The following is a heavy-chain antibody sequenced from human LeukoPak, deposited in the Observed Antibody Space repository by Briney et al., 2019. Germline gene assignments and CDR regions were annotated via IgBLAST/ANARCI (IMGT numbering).Heavy chain of an antibody. CDR1: GLPFSNYA. CDR2: ISGSGGGS. CDR3: ARGRYYWDY. V-gene: IGHV3-23*01. J-gene: IGHJ4*02. Sequence: GGSLGLSGPASGLPFSNYAMTWVGKAPGRGLEWVSYISGSGGGSYYADSVKGRFTISRDNSKNTLFLQMNSLRAEDTAVYYCARGRYYWDYWGQGTLVAVSS.